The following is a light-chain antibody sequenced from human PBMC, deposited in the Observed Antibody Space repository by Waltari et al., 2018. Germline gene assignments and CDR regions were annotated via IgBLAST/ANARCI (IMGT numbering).Light chain of an antibody. V-gene: IGLV2-11*01. J-gene: IGLJ2*01. Sequence: QSALTQPRSVSGSPGQSVTISCTGTSSDVGGYNYVSWYQQHPGKAPKLMIYDVNKPPSGGPDRFSGSKSGNTASLTISGLQAEDEADVYCCSYAGSDILVFGGGTKLTVL. CDR1: SSDVGGYNY. CDR2: DVN. CDR3: CSYAGSDILV.